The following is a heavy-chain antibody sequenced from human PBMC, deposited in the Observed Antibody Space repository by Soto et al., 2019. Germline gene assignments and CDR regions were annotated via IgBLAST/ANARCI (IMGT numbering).Heavy chain of an antibody. CDR1: GFTFGDYA. V-gene: IGHV3-9*01. J-gene: IGHJ6*02. CDR2: ISWNSGSI. CDR3: AKDQLPGIAAAGTLWDV. Sequence: GGSLRLSCAASGFTFGDYAMHWVRQAPGKGLEWVSGISWNSGSIDYADSVKGRFTISRDNAKNSLYLQMNSLRAEDTALYYCAKDQLPGIAAAGTLWDVWGQGTTVTVSS. D-gene: IGHD6-13*01.